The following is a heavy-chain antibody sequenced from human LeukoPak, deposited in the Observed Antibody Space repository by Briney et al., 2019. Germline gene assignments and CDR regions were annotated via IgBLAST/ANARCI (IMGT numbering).Heavy chain of an antibody. CDR2: INARGFIT. V-gene: IGHV3-23*01. CDR3: VDHITAMIRGCLDH. J-gene: IGHJ4*02. Sequence: GGSLRLSCAASGFTFNTLAMSWVRQAPGKGLDWVSAINARGFITYYAESVKGRFTISRDNSKNTLFLQMNSLSVEDTATYYCVDHITAMIRGCLDHWGQGILVSVSS. CDR1: GFTFNTLA. D-gene: IGHD5-18*01.